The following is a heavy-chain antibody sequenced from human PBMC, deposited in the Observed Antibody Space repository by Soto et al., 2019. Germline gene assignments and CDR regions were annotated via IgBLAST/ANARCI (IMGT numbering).Heavy chain of an antibody. Sequence: QVQLVQSGGEVKEPGASVKVSCKASGYSFSNHGIAWARQAPGQGLEWMGWISTHTTDTNYAQKLQGRVTMTTDTSTTTVYMEWWILTSDDPAVYYCARDGSYDSSGHWVGDSAFAIWGQGTMVIVAS. J-gene: IGHJ3*02. CDR2: ISTHTTDT. CDR1: GYSFSNHG. V-gene: IGHV1-18*01. D-gene: IGHD6-19*01. CDR3: ARDGSYDSSGHWVGDSAFAI.